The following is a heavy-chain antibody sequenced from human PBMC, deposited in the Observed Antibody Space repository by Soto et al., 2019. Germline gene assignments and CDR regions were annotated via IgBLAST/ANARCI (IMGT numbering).Heavy chain of an antibody. Sequence: QVQLVESGGGVVQPGRSLRLSCAASGFTFSSYGMHWVRQAPGKGLEWVAVISYDGSNKYYADSVKGRFTISRDNSKNTRYLQMNSLRAEDTAVYYCAKAHRSNAVTHYKLLAYYYYYGMDVWGQGTTVTVSS. CDR1: GFTFSSYG. J-gene: IGHJ6*02. CDR2: ISYDGSNK. V-gene: IGHV3-30*18. CDR3: AKAHRSNAVTHYKLLAYYYYYGMDV. D-gene: IGHD2-15*01.